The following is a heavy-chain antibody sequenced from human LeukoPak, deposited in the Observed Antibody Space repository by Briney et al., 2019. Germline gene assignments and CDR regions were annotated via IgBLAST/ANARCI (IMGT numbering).Heavy chain of an antibody. D-gene: IGHD3-22*01. CDR2: MYYSGNT. CDR3: ASASYDRVFDY. V-gene: IGHV4-39*07. Sequence: SETLSLTCTVFGGSISSSSYYWGWIRQPPGKGLEWIGSMYYSGNTYYNPPLKSRVTISVDTSKNQFSLKLSSVTAADTAVYYCASASYDRVFDYWGQGTLVTVSS. J-gene: IGHJ4*02. CDR1: GGSISSSSYY.